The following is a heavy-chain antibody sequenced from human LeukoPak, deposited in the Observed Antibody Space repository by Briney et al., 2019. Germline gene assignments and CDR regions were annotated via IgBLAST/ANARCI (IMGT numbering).Heavy chain of an antibody. CDR3: ARGGYDFWSGFDY. J-gene: IGHJ4*02. Sequence: GGSLRLSCAASGFTVSSNYMSWVRQAPGKGLEWVSVIYSGGSTYYADSMKGRFTISRDNSKNTLYLQMNSLRAEDTAVYYCARGGYDFWSGFDYWGQGTLVTVSS. D-gene: IGHD3-3*01. CDR1: GFTVSSNY. CDR2: IYSGGST. V-gene: IGHV3-53*01.